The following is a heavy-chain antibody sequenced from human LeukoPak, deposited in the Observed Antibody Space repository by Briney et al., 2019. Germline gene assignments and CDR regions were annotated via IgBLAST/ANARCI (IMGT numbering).Heavy chain of an antibody. Sequence: GGSLRLSCAASGFIFRNYWMSWVRQAPGKGLEWVATIKQDGSEKYYVDSVKGRFTISRDNAKNSLYLQMYSLRAEDTAVYYCARIGLWLPDYWGQGNLVTVSS. V-gene: IGHV3-7*01. J-gene: IGHJ4*02. CDR1: GFIFRNYW. D-gene: IGHD5-18*01. CDR3: ARIGLWLPDY. CDR2: IKQDGSEK.